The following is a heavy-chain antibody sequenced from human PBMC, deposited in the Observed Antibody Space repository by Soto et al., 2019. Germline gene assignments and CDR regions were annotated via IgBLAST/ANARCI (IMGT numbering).Heavy chain of an antibody. Sequence: VGSLRLSCAASGFTFSSYGMHWVRQAPGKGLEWVAVISYDGSNKYYADSVKGRFTISRDNSKNTLYLQMNSLRAEDTAVYYCAKDRHPKSKIAVAGTGLFDYWGQGTLVTVSS. CDR1: GFTFSSYG. D-gene: IGHD6-19*01. V-gene: IGHV3-30*18. CDR3: AKDRHPKSKIAVAGTGLFDY. CDR2: ISYDGSNK. J-gene: IGHJ4*02.